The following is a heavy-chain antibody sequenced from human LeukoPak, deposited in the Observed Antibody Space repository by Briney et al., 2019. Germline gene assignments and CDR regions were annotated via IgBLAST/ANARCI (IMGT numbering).Heavy chain of an antibody. CDR2: IIPIFGTA. D-gene: IGHD3-16*01. CDR3: ARGIRLYYYYMDV. V-gene: IGHV1-69*05. Sequence: ASVKVSCKASGGTFSSYAISWVRQAPGQGLEWMGGIIPIFGTANYAQKFQGRVTITTGESTSTAYMELSSLRSEDTAVYYCARGIRLYYYYMDVWGKGTTVTVSS. J-gene: IGHJ6*03. CDR1: GGTFSSYA.